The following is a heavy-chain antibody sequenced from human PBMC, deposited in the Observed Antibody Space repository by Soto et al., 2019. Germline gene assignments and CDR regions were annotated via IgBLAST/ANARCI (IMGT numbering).Heavy chain of an antibody. Sequence: QLYLVESGGGVVQPGRSLRFSCAASGFTFSDYAMKWVRQPPGKGLEWVAVTSFDGNHKYYADSVKGRLTISKDNCKETVHLELNSLRGEASAVYYCARGDHHIFRAAHYTLAALDSWGQANVVSVPS. J-gene: IGHJ4*02. D-gene: IGHD3-3*02. V-gene: IGHV3-30-3*01. CDR3: ARGDHHIFRAAHYTLAALDS. CDR1: GFTFSDYA. CDR2: TSFDGNHK.